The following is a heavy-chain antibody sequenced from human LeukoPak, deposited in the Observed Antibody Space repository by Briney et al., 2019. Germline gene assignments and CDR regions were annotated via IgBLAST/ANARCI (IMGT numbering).Heavy chain of an antibody. V-gene: IGHV3-30-3*01. CDR3: AKDIYKDIVSRVAFDI. Sequence: GGSLRLSCAASGFTFSSYAMHWVRQAPGKGLEWVAVISYDGSNKYYADSVKGRFTISRDNAKNSLYLQMNSLRAEDMALYYCAKDIYKDIVSRVAFDIWGQGTMVTVSS. J-gene: IGHJ3*02. CDR2: ISYDGSNK. CDR1: GFTFSSYA. D-gene: IGHD2-15*01.